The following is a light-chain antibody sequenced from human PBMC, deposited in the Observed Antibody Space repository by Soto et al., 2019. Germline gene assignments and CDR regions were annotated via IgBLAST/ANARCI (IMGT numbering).Light chain of an antibody. J-gene: IGLJ1*01. Sequence: QSVLTQPPSASGSPGQSVTISCTGTSSDVGGYNYVYWYQQHPGKAPKLMIYEVTKRPSGVPDRFSGSKSGNTASLTASGLQAEDEADYYCSSYADSNSYVFGPGTKLTVL. V-gene: IGLV2-8*01. CDR2: EVT. CDR1: SSDVGGYNY. CDR3: SSYADSNSYV.